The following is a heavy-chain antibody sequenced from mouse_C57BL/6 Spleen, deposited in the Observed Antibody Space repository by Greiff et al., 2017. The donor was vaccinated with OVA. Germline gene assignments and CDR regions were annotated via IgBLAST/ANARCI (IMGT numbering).Heavy chain of an antibody. Sequence: EVHLVESGGGLVQPKGSLKLSCAASGFSFNTYAMNWVRQAPGKGLEWVARIRSKSNNYATYYADSVKDRFTISRDDSESMLYLQMNNLKTEDTAMYYCVRHDYDGAYWGQGTLVTVSA. V-gene: IGHV10-1*01. J-gene: IGHJ3*01. CDR2: IRSKSNNYAT. D-gene: IGHD2-4*01. CDR3: VRHDYDGAY. CDR1: GFSFNTYA.